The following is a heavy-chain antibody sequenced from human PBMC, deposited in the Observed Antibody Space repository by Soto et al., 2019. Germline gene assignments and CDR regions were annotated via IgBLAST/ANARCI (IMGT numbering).Heavy chain of an antibody. CDR1: GGTFSSYT. J-gene: IGHJ4*02. CDR2: IIPIHGIT. V-gene: IGHV1-69*04. CDR3: ARDCSGGSCYSVDFDY. Sequence: GASVKVSCKASGGTFSSYTISWVRQAPGQGLEWMGRIIPIHGITNYAQKLQGRVTMTTDTSTSTAYMELRSLRSDDTAVYYCARDCSGGSCYSVDFDYWGQGTLVTVSS. D-gene: IGHD2-15*01.